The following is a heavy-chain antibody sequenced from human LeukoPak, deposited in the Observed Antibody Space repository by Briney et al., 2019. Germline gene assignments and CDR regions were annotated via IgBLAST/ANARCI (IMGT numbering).Heavy chain of an antibody. CDR1: GGTFSSYA. CDR3: ARGGYSSGWSFDY. Sequence: SVKVSCKASGGTFSSYAISWVRQAPGQGLEWMGGIIPIFGTANYAQKFQGRVTITADESTSTAYMELSSLRSEDTAVYYCARGGYSSGWSFDYWGQGTLVTVSS. V-gene: IGHV1-69*13. D-gene: IGHD6-19*01. J-gene: IGHJ4*02. CDR2: IIPIFGTA.